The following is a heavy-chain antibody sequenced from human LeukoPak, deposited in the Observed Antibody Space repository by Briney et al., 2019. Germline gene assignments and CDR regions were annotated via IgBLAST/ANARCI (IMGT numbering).Heavy chain of an antibody. D-gene: IGHD3-3*01. J-gene: IGHJ6*03. V-gene: IGHV1-69*05. CDR3: ARALAPYYDFWSGYSAYYYMDV. CDR1: GGTFSSYA. CDR2: IIPIFGTA. Sequence: ASVKVSCKASGGTFSSYAISWVRQAPGQGLEWMGGIIPIFGTANYAQKFQGRVTITTDESTSTAYMELSSLRSEDTAVYYCARALAPYYDFWSGYSAYYYMDVWGKGTTVTVSS.